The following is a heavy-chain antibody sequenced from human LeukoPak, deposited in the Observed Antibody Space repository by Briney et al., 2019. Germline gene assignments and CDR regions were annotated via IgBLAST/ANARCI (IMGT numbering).Heavy chain of an antibody. J-gene: IGHJ4*02. CDR1: GFTFGSYA. D-gene: IGHD3-10*01. Sequence: PGRSLRLSCAASGFTFGSYAMHWVRQAPGKGLGWVAVISYDGSNKYYADSVKGRFTISRDNSKNTLYLQMNSLRAEDTAVYYCARDSYYGSGSYYNKEFAYWGQGTLVTVSS. CDR3: ARDSYYGSGSYYNKEFAY. CDR2: ISYDGSNK. V-gene: IGHV3-30*04.